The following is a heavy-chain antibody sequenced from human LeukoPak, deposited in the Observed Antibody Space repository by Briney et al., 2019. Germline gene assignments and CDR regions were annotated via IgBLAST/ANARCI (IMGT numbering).Heavy chain of an antibody. CDR3: ARALRLGATV. CDR1: GFTVSSNY. CDR2: ITSSGSPI. V-gene: IGHV3-48*03. D-gene: IGHD3-16*01. J-gene: IGHJ3*01. Sequence: PGGSLRLSCAASGFTVSSNYMNWVRQAPGKELEWVSHITSSGSPIFYADSVKGRFTVSRDNAKNSLYLQMNSLRAEDTAVYYCARALRLGATVWGQGTMVTVSS.